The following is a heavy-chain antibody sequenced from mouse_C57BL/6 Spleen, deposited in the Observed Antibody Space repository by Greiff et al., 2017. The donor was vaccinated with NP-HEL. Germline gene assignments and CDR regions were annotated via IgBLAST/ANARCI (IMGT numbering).Heavy chain of an antibody. D-gene: IGHD2-3*01. J-gene: IGHJ3*01. V-gene: IGHV1-69*01. CDR2: IDPSDSYT. Sequence: QVQLQQPGAELVMPGASVKLSCKASGYTFTSYWMHWVKQRPGQGLEWIGEIDPSDSYTNYNQKFKGKSTFTVDKSSSTAYMQLSSLTSEDSAVYYCARKMYDGRGFAYWGQGTLVTVSA. CDR1: GYTFTSYW. CDR3: ARKMYDGRGFAY.